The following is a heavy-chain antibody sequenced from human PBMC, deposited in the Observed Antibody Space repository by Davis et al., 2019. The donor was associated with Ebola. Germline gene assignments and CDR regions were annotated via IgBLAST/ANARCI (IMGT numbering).Heavy chain of an antibody. CDR3: ARCLYYYDSSGYYGK. CDR1: GGSFSGYY. Sequence: SETLSLTCAVYGGSFSGYYWSWIRQPPGKGLEWIGEINHSGSTNYNPSLKSRVTISVDTSKNQFSLKLGSVTAADTAVYYCARCLYYYDSSGYYGKWGQGTLVTVSS. V-gene: IGHV4-34*01. D-gene: IGHD3-22*01. J-gene: IGHJ4*02. CDR2: INHSGST.